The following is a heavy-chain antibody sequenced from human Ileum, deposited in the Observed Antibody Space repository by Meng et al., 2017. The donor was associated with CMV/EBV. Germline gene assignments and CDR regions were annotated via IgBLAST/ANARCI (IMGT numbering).Heavy chain of an antibody. CDR1: CFSIGVSC. Sequence: QVELGGGGVGRVGAWGSLGLSVGAFCFSIGVSCIHWLRRARGKGMEWLSFIDTTDRYYADSVKGRFTISRDNSKNMLYLQMNSLKIEDTAMYYCSNGLLGGQVHWGQGTLVTVSS. CDR3: SNGLLGGQVH. CDR2: IDTTDR. D-gene: IGHD3/OR15-3a*01. J-gene: IGHJ4*02. V-gene: IGHV3-30*02.